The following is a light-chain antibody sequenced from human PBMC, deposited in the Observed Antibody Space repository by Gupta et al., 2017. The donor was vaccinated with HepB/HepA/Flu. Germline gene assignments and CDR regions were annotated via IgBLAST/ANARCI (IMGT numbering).Light chain of an antibody. CDR1: SSDVGGYNY. CDR3: SSYTSSSTWV. V-gene: IGLV2-14*03. J-gene: IGLJ3*02. CDR2: DVS. Sequence: QSALTQPASVSGSPGQSITISCTGTSSDVGGYNYVSWYQQHPGKAPKLMIYDVSNRPSGVPNRFSGSKSGNTASLTISGLQAEDEADYDCSSYTSSSTWVFGGGIKLTVL.